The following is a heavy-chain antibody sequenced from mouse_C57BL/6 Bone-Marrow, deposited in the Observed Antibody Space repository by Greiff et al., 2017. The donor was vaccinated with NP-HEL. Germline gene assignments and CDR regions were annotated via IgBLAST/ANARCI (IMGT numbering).Heavy chain of an antibody. CDR2: IYIGNGYT. V-gene: IGHV1-58*01. J-gene: IGHJ4*01. CDR3: YYGSSPLYYAMDY. D-gene: IGHD1-1*01. CDR1: GYTFTSYG. Sequence: DVQLQESGAELVRPGSSVKMSCKTSGYTFTSYGINWVKQRPGQGLEWIGYIYIGNGYTEYNEKFKGKATLTSDTSSSTAYMQLSSLTSEGSAISLYYYGSSPLYYAMDYWGQGTSVTVSS.